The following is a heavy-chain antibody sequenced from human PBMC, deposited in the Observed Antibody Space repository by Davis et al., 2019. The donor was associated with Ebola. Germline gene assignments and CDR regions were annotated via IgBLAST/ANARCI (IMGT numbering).Heavy chain of an antibody. V-gene: IGHV4-34*01. CDR2: INHSGST. Sequence: MLSETLSLTCAVYGGSFSGYYWSWIRQPPGKGLEWIGEINHSGSTNYNPSLKSRVTISVDTSKNQFSLKLSSVTAADTAVYYCARGSPYCTNGVCPYYYYVMDVWGQGTTVTVSS. CDR3: ARGSPYCTNGVCPYYYYVMDV. CDR1: GGSFSGYY. J-gene: IGHJ6*02. D-gene: IGHD2-8*01.